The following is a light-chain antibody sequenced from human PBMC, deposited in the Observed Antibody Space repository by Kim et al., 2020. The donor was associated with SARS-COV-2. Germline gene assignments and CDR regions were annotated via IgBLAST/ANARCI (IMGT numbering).Light chain of an antibody. Sequence: ETATLTCAGNSNNVGDHGAVWLQQYPGHPPKLLSHRNNDRHSGISERISASRSGNTASLTITGLQPEDEADYYCSAWDRTLSAWVFGGGTQLTVL. CDR3: SAWDRTLSAWV. J-gene: IGLJ3*02. V-gene: IGLV10-54*01. CDR2: RNN. CDR1: SNNVGDHG.